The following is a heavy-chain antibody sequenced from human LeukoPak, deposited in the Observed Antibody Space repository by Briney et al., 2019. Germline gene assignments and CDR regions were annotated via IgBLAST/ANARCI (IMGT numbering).Heavy chain of an antibody. CDR3: ATYRQVLSPFES. D-gene: IGHD2-8*02. CDR2: IFPSGGEI. V-gene: IGHV3-23*01. Sequence: GGSLRLSCAASGFTFSTFAMIWVRQPPGKGLEWVSSIFPSGGEIHYADSVRGRFTISRDNSKSTLSLQMNGLRAEDTAIYYCATYRQVLSPFESWGQGTLVTVSS. J-gene: IGHJ4*02. CDR1: GFTFSTFA.